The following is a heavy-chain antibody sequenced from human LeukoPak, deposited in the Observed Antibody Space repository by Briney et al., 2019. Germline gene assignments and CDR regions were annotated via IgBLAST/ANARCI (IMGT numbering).Heavy chain of an antibody. CDR3: ARRRRGFFTAVAGTGAYYYYMDV. Sequence: SEILSLTCAVYGGSFSGYYWSWIRQSPGKGLEWIGEINHSGGTNYNPSLKSRVTISLDTSKNQFFLKVSSVTAADTAVYYCARRRRGFFTAVAGTGAYYYYMDVWGKGTTVTVSS. CDR1: GGSFSGYY. CDR2: INHSGGT. J-gene: IGHJ6*03. V-gene: IGHV4-34*01. D-gene: IGHD6-19*01.